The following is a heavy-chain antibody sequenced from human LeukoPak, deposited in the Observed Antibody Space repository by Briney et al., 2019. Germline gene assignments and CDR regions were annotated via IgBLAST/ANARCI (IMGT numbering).Heavy chain of an antibody. Sequence: ASVKVSCKASGYTFTGYYMHWVRQAPGQGLEWMGWINPNSGDTNYVQKFQGRVTMTRDTSISTAYMELSRLRSDDSAVYYCARRAPDFYGYDYWGQGTLVTVSS. CDR3: ARRAPDFYGYDY. CDR1: GYTFTGYY. CDR2: INPNSGDT. J-gene: IGHJ4*02. V-gene: IGHV1-2*02. D-gene: IGHD3-3*01.